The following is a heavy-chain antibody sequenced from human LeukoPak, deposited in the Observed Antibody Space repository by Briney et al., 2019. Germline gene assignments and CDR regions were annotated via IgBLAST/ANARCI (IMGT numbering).Heavy chain of an antibody. D-gene: IGHD6-6*01. CDR3: AREPRIAARYNWFDP. CDR2: INTNTGNP. Sequence: ASVKVSCKASGYTFTSYAMNWVRQAPGQGLEWMGWINTNTGNPTYAQGFTGRFVFSLDTSVSTAYLQISSLKAEDTAVYYCAREPRIAARYNWFDPRGQGTLVTVSS. CDR1: GYTFTSYA. J-gene: IGHJ5*02. V-gene: IGHV7-4-1*02.